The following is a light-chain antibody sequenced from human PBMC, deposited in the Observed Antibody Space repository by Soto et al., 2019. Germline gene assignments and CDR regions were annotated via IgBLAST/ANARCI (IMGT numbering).Light chain of an antibody. CDR3: QKSYTTPLN. Sequence: DIQITHSPSSLSASVVDRVTITFLASQSISSSLNWYQQKPGKAPKLLIYAASSLHSGVPSRFSGSGSGTDFTLTISSLQPEDFATYYCQKSYTTPLNFGGGTKVDIK. CDR1: QSISSS. V-gene: IGKV1-39*01. CDR2: AAS. J-gene: IGKJ4*01.